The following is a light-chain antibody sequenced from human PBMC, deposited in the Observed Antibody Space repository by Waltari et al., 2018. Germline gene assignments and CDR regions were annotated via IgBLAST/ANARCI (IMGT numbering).Light chain of an antibody. V-gene: IGLV2-8*01. CDR2: EVR. Sequence: QSALTQPPSASGSPGQSVTIPCTGTSSDVGGYNYVSWYQQHPGNAPNLMIVEVRRRPSGVPHRFSGFKSGNTASLTVSGLQADDEAHYYCSSYAGSNNWVFGGGTKLTVL. CDR1: SSDVGGYNY. CDR3: SSYAGSNNWV. J-gene: IGLJ3*02.